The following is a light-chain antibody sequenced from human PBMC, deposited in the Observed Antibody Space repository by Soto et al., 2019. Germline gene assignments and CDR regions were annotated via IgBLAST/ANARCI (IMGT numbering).Light chain of an antibody. Sequence: EIVMTQSQVTLSASPGERATLSCRVSQTVSTNLAWYQQRPGQAPRLLIYGASTRVTGIPPRFSGSGSGTDFTLTISSLQSEDFAFYFCRQYTNWPQTFGQVTKLEIK. J-gene: IGKJ2*01. CDR3: RQYTNWPQT. CDR2: GAS. CDR1: QTVSTN. V-gene: IGKV3-15*01.